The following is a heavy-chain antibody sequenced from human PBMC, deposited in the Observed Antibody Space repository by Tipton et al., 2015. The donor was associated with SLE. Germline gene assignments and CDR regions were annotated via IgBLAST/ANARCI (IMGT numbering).Heavy chain of an antibody. J-gene: IGHJ4*02. CDR2: INHSGST. CDR1: GGSFSGYY. D-gene: IGHD3-22*01. Sequence: TLSLTCAVYGGSFSGYYWSWIRQPPGKGLEWIGEINHSGSTNYNPSIKSRVTISVDTSKNQFSLKLSSVTAADTAVYYCAKYSTYYYGSSGYVYWGQGTLVTVSS. V-gene: IGHV4-34*01. CDR3: AKYSTYYYGSSGYVY.